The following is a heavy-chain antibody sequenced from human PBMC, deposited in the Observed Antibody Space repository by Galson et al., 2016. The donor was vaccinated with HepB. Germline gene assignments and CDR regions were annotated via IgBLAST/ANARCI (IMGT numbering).Heavy chain of an antibody. D-gene: IGHD3-16*01. CDR1: GFSFSTHA. CDR3: AKEHSDYVWGTAESGAYFDY. J-gene: IGHJ4*02. V-gene: IGHV3-23*01. Sequence: SLRLSCAASGFSFSTHAMSWVRRAPGKGLGWVSAIYASGGTTFYADSVKGRFTISRDNSKNTLYLQMNSLRAEDTAVYYCAKEHSDYVWGTAESGAYFDYWGQGTLVAVSS. CDR2: IYASGGTT.